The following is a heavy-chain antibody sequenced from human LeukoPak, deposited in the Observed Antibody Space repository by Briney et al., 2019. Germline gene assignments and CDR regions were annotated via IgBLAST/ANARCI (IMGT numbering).Heavy chain of an antibody. V-gene: IGHV1-2*02. CDR2: IHPKSGGT. D-gene: IGHD2-2*01. CDR1: GYTFTAYY. J-gene: IGHJ4*02. Sequence: ASVKVSCKASGYTFTAYYMHWVRQAPGQGLEWMGWIHPKSGGTNYAQKFQGRVTMTRDTSISTAYMEVSSLRSDATAVYFCARDREYCSSSSCYASYRSDYWGQGTLVTVSS. CDR3: ARDREYCSSSSCYASYRSDY.